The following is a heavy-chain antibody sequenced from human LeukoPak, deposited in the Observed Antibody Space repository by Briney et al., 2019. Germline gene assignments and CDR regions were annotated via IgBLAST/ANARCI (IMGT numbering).Heavy chain of an antibody. V-gene: IGHV1-18*01. CDR3: ARDQGPRGYCSSTSCSSLGY. Sequence: ASVKVSCTASGYTFTSYGISWVRQAPGQGLEWMGWISAYNGNTNYAQKLQGRVTMTTDTSTSTAYMELRSLRSDDTAVYYCARDQGPRGYCSSTSCSSLGYWGQGTLVTVSS. CDR2: ISAYNGNT. J-gene: IGHJ4*02. CDR1: GYTFTSYG. D-gene: IGHD2-2*01.